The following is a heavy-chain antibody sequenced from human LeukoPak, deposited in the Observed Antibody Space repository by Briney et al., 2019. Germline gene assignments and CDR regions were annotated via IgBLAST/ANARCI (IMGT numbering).Heavy chain of an antibody. V-gene: IGHV1-8*01. D-gene: IGHD3-22*01. CDR3: ARGSAGWLLLYFDF. CDR2: MNPNSGNT. CDR1: GYTFTSYG. Sequence: ASVKVSCKASGYTFTSYGINWVRQATGQGLEWMGWMNPNSGNTGYAQKFQGRVTMTRNTSISTAYMELSSLRSEDTAVYYCARGSAGWLLLYFDFWGQGALVTVSS. J-gene: IGHJ4*02.